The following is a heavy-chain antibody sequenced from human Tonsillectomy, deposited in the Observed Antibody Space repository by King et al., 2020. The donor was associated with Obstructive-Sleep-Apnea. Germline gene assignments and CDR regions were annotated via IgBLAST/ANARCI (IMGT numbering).Heavy chain of an antibody. D-gene: IGHD5-12*01. J-gene: IGHJ4*02. Sequence: QLQESGPGLVKPSETLSLTCTVSGCAKNNFYLGLIRPPPGEGMEGVGVYYYHGSTNYNSSLKGRATISVETSKNQFSLKLSSVTAADTAVYYCARRRSGYAFDYWGQGTLVTVSS. CDR3: ARRRSGYAFDY. CDR1: GCAKNNFY. CDR2: YYYHGST. V-gene: IGHV4-59*01.